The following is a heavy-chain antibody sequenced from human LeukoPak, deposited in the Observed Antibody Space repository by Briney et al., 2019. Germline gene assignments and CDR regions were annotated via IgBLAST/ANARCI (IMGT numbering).Heavy chain of an antibody. J-gene: IGHJ4*02. Sequence: GSLRLSCAASGFTFSSYGMHWVRQAPGKGLEWVAVISYDGSNKYYADSVKGRFTISRDNSKNTLYLQMNSLRAEDTAVYYCAKDSSTGGDGDYTFDYWGQGTLVTVSS. CDR2: ISYDGSNK. V-gene: IGHV3-30*18. D-gene: IGHD4-17*01. CDR1: GFTFSSYG. CDR3: AKDSSTGGDGDYTFDY.